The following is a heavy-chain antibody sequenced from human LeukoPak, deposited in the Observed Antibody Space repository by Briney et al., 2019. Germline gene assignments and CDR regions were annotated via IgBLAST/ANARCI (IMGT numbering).Heavy chain of an antibody. D-gene: IGHD1-26*01. CDR2: ISYDGSNK. V-gene: IGHV3-30*03. J-gene: IGHJ4*02. CDR3: ARGLYGIVGATMSL. CDR1: GFTFSSYG. Sequence: GGSLRLSCAASGFTFSSYGMHWVRQAPGKGLEWVAVISYDGSNKYYADSVKGRFTISRDNAKNSLYLQMNSLRAEDTAVYYCARGLYGIVGATMSLWGQGTLVTVSS.